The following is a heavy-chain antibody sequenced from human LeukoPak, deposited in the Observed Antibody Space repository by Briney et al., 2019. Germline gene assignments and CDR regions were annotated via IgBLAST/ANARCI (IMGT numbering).Heavy chain of an antibody. V-gene: IGHV3-23*01. CDR3: AKDGDGYNSRAFDI. CDR2: ISGSGGGT. CDR1: VFTFSSYA. D-gene: IGHD5-24*01. J-gene: IGHJ3*02. Sequence: GWALRLSCAASVFTFSSYAMSWVRQAPGKGLEGVSAISGSGGGTYYADSVKGRFTISRDNSNNTLYLQMNSLRAEDTVVYYCAKDGDGYNSRAFDIWGQGTMVTVSS.